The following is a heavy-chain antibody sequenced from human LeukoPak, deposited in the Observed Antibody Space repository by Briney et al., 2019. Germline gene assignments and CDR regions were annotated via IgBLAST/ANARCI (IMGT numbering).Heavy chain of an antibody. CDR2: ISSSGSTI. J-gene: IGHJ4*02. V-gene: IGHV3-11*04. CDR1: GFTFSDYY. CDR3: ARDDLSANPDY. Sequence: GGSLRLSCAASGFTFSDYYMSWIRQAPGKGLEWVSYISSSGSTIYYADSVKGRFTISRDNAKNSLYLRMNSLRAEDTAVYYCARDDLSANPDYWGQGTLVTVSS. D-gene: IGHD4/OR15-4a*01.